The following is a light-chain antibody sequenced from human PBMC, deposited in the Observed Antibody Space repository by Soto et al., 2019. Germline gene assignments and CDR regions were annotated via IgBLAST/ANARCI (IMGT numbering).Light chain of an antibody. J-gene: IGLJ2*01. CDR3: SSYTSSSTVI. CDR1: SSDIGGYNY. Sequence: QSALTQPASVSESPGQSITISCTGTSSDIGGYNYVSWYQQHPGKAPKLMIYDVSNRPSGISNRFSGSRSGNTASLTISGLQAEDEADHYCSSYTSSSTVIFGGGTKLTVL. CDR2: DVS. V-gene: IGLV2-14*01.